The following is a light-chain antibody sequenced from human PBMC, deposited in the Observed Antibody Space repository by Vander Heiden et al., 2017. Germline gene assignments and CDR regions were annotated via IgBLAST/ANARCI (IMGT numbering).Light chain of an antibody. J-gene: IGLJ3*02. CDR3: SSYTSSNSWV. CDR2: EVS. CDR1: SSDVGPYNY. V-gene: IGLV2-14*01. Sequence: QSALTQPASASGSPVQSITLSCTGTSSDVGPYNYVSWYQQHPGKVPKLMIYEVSNRPSGVSNRFSGSKSGNTASLTISGLQAEDEADYFCSSYTSSNSWVFGGGTKLTVL.